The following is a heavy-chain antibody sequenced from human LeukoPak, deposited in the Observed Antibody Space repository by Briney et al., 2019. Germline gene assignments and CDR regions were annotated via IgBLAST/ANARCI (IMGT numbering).Heavy chain of an antibody. CDR1: RFTFSSYS. CDR2: ISSSSSYI. J-gene: IGHJ4*02. Sequence: TGGSLRLSCAASRFTFSSYSMNWVRKAPGQGMGWVSSISSSSSYIYYADSLKGRCTIFRDNAKNSLYLQMINLRAEDTAVYYCERVGYCSGGSCYLFDYWGQGTLVTVSS. V-gene: IGHV3-21*01. D-gene: IGHD2-15*01. CDR3: ERVGYCSGGSCYLFDY.